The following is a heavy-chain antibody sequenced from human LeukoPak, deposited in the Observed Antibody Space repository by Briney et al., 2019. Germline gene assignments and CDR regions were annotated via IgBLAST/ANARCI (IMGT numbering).Heavy chain of an antibody. V-gene: IGHV3-7*01. D-gene: IGHD3-22*01. CDR2: INQDGSEI. J-gene: IGHJ2*01. Sequence: GGSLRLSCAASGFTFSNYWMSWVRQAPGKGLEWLANINQDGSEIYYVDSVKGRFTISRDNAKNSLYLQMNSLRADDTAVYYCGRDQGNMIVVRTTNWFFDLWGGGTLVTVS. CDR1: GFTFSNYW. CDR3: GRDQGNMIVVRTTNWFFDL.